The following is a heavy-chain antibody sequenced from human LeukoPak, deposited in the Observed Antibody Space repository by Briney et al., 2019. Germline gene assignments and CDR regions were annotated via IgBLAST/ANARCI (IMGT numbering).Heavy chain of an antibody. CDR1: GFTFSSYG. Sequence: GRSLRLSCAASGFTFSSYGMHWVRQAPGKGLEWVAVISYDGSNKYYADSVKGRFTISRDNSKNTLYLQMNSLRAEDTAVYYRAKDWLGTSWIMDVWGKGTTVTVSS. V-gene: IGHV3-30*18. D-gene: IGHD2-2*01. CDR3: AKDWLGTSWIMDV. J-gene: IGHJ6*04. CDR2: ISYDGSNK.